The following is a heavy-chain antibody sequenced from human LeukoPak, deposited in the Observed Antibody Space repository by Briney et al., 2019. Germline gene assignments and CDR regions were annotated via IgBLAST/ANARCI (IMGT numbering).Heavy chain of an antibody. V-gene: IGHV1-58*02. J-gene: IGHJ2*01. CDR2: IVVGSGNT. Sequence: GASVKVSCKASGFTFTSSAMQWVRQARGQRLEWIGWIVVGSGNTNYAQKFQERVTITRDMSTSTAYMELSSLRSEDTAVYYCAREGTVTTVGWYFDLWGRGTLVTVSS. CDR3: AREGTVTTVGWYFDL. CDR1: GFTFTSSA. D-gene: IGHD4-17*01.